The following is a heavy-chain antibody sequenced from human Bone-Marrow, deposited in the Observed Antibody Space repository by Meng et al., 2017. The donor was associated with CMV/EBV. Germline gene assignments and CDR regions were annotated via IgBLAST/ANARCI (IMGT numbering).Heavy chain of an antibody. CDR2: IRPNDTGI. V-gene: IGHV1-46*01. CDR3: ALEYTNSPDY. D-gene: IGHD2-2*02. Sequence: QVQLLQSGAEVMKPGASAKLSCETSGFTLTSHHMHWVRQAPGLGLQWLGVIRPNDTGIFYSQKFQGRLTMTRDTSTSTVYMELRSLRTEDTAVYYCALEYTNSPDYWGQGTLVTVSS. J-gene: IGHJ4*02. CDR1: GFTLTSHH.